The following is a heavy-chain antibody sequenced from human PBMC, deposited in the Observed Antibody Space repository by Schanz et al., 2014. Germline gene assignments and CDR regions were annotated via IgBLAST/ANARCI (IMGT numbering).Heavy chain of an antibody. CDR2: ISSSSSTI. CDR1: EFSFSSFG. D-gene: IGHD2-21*02. CDR3: ARPSDSSWYMDV. J-gene: IGHJ6*03. Sequence: VQLVESGGGVVQPGRSLRLSCAASEFSFSSFGMNWVRQAPGKGLEWVSYISSSSSTIYYADSVKGRFTISRDNAKNSLYLQMNSLRAEDTAVYYCARPSDSSWYMDVWGKGTTVTVSS. V-gene: IGHV3-48*01.